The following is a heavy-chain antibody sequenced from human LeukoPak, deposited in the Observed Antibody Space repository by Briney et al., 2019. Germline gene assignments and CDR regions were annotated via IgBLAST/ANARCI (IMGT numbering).Heavy chain of an antibody. J-gene: IGHJ3*02. CDR1: GGSFSDYY. Sequence: PSETLSLTCAVYGGSFSDYYWSWIRQPPGKGLEWIGEINHSGSTNYNPTLKSRVTISVDTSKNHFSLKLSSVIAADTAVYYCARRVRGVNDAFDIWGQGTMVTVSS. V-gene: IGHV4-34*01. D-gene: IGHD3-10*01. CDR2: INHSGST. CDR3: ARRVRGVNDAFDI.